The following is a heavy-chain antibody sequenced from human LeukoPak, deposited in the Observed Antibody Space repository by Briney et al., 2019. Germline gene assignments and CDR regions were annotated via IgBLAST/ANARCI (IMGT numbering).Heavy chain of an antibody. CDR1: GYTFINYG. CDR3: AREVNHMLRVRFDA. V-gene: IGHV1-18*01. J-gene: IGHJ5*02. D-gene: IGHD1-14*01. Sequence: ASVKVARKASGYTFINYGISWVRQAPGQGLEWMGWISPYNGNTNYAQNLQGRVTMTTDTSTNTAYMELRSLRSDDTAVYYCAREVNHMLRVRFDAWGQGALVTVSS. CDR2: ISPYNGNT.